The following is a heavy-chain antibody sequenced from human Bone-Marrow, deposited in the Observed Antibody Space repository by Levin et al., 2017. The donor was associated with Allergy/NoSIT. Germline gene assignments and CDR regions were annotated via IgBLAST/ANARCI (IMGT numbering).Heavy chain of an antibody. V-gene: IGHV1-69*01. CDR2: IIPIFGTA. D-gene: IGHD3-16*01. J-gene: IGHJ5*02. CDR1: GGTFSSYA. CDR3: ARGLGEGVNWFDP. Sequence: KISCKASGGTFSSYAISWVRQAPGQGLEWMGGIIPIFGTANYAQKFQGRVTITADESTSTAYMELSSLRSEDTAVYYCARGLGEGVNWFDPWGQGTLVTVSS.